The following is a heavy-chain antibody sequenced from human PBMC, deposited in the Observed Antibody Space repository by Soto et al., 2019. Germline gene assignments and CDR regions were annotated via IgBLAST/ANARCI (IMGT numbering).Heavy chain of an antibody. CDR1: GFAVSSKY. J-gene: IGHJ4*02. CDR2: IYGDGTT. Sequence: SGGSLRLSCAASGFAVSSKYMTWVRQAPGKGLEWVSVIYGDGTTYYADSVKGRFTISRDTSKNTLYLQMNSLRAEDTAVYYCVQTTGWPGFDFWGQGTLVTVSS. D-gene: IGHD6-19*01. CDR3: VQTTGWPGFDF. V-gene: IGHV3-53*01.